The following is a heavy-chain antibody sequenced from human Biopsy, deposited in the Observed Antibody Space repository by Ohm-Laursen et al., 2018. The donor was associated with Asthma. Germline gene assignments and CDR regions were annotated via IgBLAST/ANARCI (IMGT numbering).Heavy chain of an antibody. J-gene: IGHJ2*01. CDR3: ARAVSSSSYWYFDL. CDR1: GDAMSTSGSY. CDR2: IYYSGRT. V-gene: IGHV4-39*02. Sequence: SDTLSLTCIVSGDAMSTSGSYWGWIRQSPGKGLEWIGSIYYSGRTYYNPSLESRFTISADTSKNHFSLKGTSVTAADTAVYYCARAVSSSSYWYFDLWGRGDLVTVSS. D-gene: IGHD6-6*01.